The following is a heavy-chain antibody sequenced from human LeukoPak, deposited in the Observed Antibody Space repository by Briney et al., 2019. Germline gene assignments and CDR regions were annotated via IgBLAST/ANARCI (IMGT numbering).Heavy chain of an antibody. CDR1: GFTFSSQW. CDR3: ARDPVAGTFDY. CDR2: INSDGSST. Sequence: GGSLRLSCAASGFTFSSQWMHWVRQAPGKGLVWVSHINSDGSSTRYADSVKGRFTISRDNSKNTLYLQMNSLRAEDTAVYYCARDPVAGTFDYWGQGTLVTVSS. J-gene: IGHJ4*02. D-gene: IGHD6-19*01. V-gene: IGHV3-74*01.